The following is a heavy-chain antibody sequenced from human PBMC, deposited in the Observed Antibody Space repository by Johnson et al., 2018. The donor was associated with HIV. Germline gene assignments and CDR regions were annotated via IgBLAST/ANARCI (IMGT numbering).Heavy chain of an antibody. J-gene: IGHJ3*02. Sequence: VHLVESGGGLVKPGGSLRLSCAASGFTFTNAWMSWVRQAPGKGLEWVGRIKSKTDGETTDYAAPVKGRFTISRDDSKNTLYLQMNSLRTEDTAVYYCARELDTGGASGAFDMWGQGTLVTVSS. D-gene: IGHD1-26*01. CDR1: GFTFTNAW. CDR2: IKSKTDGETT. V-gene: IGHV3-15*01. CDR3: ARELDTGGASGAFDM.